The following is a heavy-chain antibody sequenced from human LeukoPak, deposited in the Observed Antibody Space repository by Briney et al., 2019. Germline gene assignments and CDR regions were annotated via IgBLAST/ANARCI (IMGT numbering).Heavy chain of an antibody. CDR2: INHSGST. CDR1: GGSFSGYY. D-gene: IGHD3-22*01. J-gene: IGHJ4*02. CDR3: ARGRSYRTDSSGYYFFDY. Sequence: SETLSLTCAVYGGSFSGYYWSWIRQPPGKGLEWIGEINHSGSTNYNPSLKSRVTISVDTSKNQFSLKLSSATAADTAVYYCARGRSYRTDSSGYYFFDYWGQGTLVTVSS. V-gene: IGHV4-34*01.